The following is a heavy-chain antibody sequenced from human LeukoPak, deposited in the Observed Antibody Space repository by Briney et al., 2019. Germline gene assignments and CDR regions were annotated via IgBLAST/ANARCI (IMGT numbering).Heavy chain of an antibody. CDR2: IWYDGSNK. J-gene: IGHJ4*02. D-gene: IGHD4-17*01. Sequence: PGGSLRLSCAASGFTFSSYGMHWVRQAPGKGLEWVAVIWYDGSNKYYADSVKGRFTISRGNSKNTLYLQMNSLRAEDTAVYYCARDPGYGDYGPPRYWGQGTLVTVSS. CDR1: GFTFSSYG. V-gene: IGHV3-33*01. CDR3: ARDPGYGDYGPPRY.